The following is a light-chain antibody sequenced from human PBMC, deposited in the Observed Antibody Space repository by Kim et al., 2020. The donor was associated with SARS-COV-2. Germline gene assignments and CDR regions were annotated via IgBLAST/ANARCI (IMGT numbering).Light chain of an antibody. V-gene: IGLV3-19*01. J-gene: IGLJ3*02. Sequence: SSELTQDPAVSVALGQTVRITCQGDSLRNYYASWYQQKPRQAPVVVIYGRNDRPSRIPDRFSGSNSGDTASLTITGAQAEDEANYYCNSRDSSGNHLVFGGGTQLTV. CDR2: GRN. CDR1: SLRNYY. CDR3: NSRDSSGNHLV.